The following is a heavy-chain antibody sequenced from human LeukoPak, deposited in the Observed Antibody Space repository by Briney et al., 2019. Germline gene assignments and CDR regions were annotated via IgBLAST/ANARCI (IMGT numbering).Heavy chain of an antibody. D-gene: IGHD2-2*01. CDR2: IYHSGST. Sequence: SETLSLTCTVSGYSISSGYYWGWIRQPPGKGLEWIGSIYHSGSTYYNPSPKSRVTMSVDTSKNQFSLKLSSVTAADTAVYYCARAIYCSSSTCSLGYFDNWGQGTLVTVSS. CDR3: ARAIYCSSSTCSLGYFDN. J-gene: IGHJ4*02. CDR1: GYSISSGYY. V-gene: IGHV4-38-2*02.